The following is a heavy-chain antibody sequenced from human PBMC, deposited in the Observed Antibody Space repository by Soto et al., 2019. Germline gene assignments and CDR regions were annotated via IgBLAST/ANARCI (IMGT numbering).Heavy chain of an antibody. CDR1: GGSIISYY. V-gene: IGHV4-59*08. CDR3: ARLDYYGSGSPFSDY. D-gene: IGHD3-10*01. Sequence: SETLSLTCTVSGGSIISYYWSWIRQPPGKGLEWIGYIYYSGSTNYNPSLKSRVTISVDTSKNQFSLKLSSVTAADTAVYYCARLDYYGSGSPFSDYWGQGTLVTVSS. CDR2: IYYSGST. J-gene: IGHJ4*02.